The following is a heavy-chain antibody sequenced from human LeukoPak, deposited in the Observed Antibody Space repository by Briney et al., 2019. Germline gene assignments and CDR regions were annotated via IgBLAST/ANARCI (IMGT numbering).Heavy chain of an antibody. CDR3: ATDSRVWFRHFDH. CDR2: MRRKAYGGTT. Sequence: PGGSLRLSCKVSGFTSGDYPITWVRQAPGKGLEWVGYMRRKAYGGTTQYAASVTDRFNISRDDTTDIVYLQMNSLKIEDTAVYYCATDSRVWFRHFDHWGQGTLATVSS. CDR1: GFTSGDYP. V-gene: IGHV3-49*04. J-gene: IGHJ4*02. D-gene: IGHD6-19*01.